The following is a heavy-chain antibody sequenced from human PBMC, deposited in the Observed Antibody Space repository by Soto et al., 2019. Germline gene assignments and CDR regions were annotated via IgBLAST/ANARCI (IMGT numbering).Heavy chain of an antibody. CDR1: GFTFSSYS. Sequence: EVQLVESGGGLVQPGGSLRLSCAASGFTFSSYSMNWVRQAPGKGLEWISYISSSSSTIYYADSVKGRFTISRDNAKNSLYLQMNSLRAEDRAVYYCARDSGYDDDYWGQGTLVTVSS. CDR3: ARDSGYDDDY. J-gene: IGHJ4*02. CDR2: ISSSSSTI. D-gene: IGHD5-12*01. V-gene: IGHV3-48*01.